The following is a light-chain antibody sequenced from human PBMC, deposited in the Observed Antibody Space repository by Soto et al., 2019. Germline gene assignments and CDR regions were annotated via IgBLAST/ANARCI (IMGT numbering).Light chain of an antibody. J-gene: IGKJ1*01. CDR3: QQRNYWPRT. Sequence: EIVLTQSPATLSLSPGERATLSCRASQSVSNYLAWYQQRPGQAPRLLIYDASNRATGVPARFSGSGSGTDFTRTISSLEPEDFAVYYCQQRNYWPRTFGQGTKVEIK. V-gene: IGKV3-11*01. CDR1: QSVSNY. CDR2: DAS.